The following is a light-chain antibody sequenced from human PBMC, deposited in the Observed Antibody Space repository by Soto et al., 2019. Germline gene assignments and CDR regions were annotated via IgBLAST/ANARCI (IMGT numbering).Light chain of an antibody. CDR3: SSYAGSYSSV. CDR1: RSYVGWYNY. Sequence: LTEARAVSGSRGQSVTSSCTGTRSYVGWYNYVFWYQQHPGEAPKLMIYDVSKRPSGVPARFSGSKSGNRASLTISGLQAEDEADYYCSSYAGSYSSVLGTATKVTVL. CDR2: DVS. V-gene: IGLV2-11*02. J-gene: IGLJ1*01.